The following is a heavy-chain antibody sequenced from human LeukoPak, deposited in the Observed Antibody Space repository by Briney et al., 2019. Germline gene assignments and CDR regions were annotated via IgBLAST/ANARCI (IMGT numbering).Heavy chain of an antibody. V-gene: IGHV3-48*03. J-gene: IGHJ6*02. CDR3: AREGGYGLTFPMDV. CDR1: GFTFSSYE. D-gene: IGHD5-18*01. CDR2: ISSSGSTM. Sequence: PGGSLRLSCAASGFTFSSYEMNWVRQAPGKGLECVSYISSSGSTMYYADSVKGRFTISRDNAKNSLYLQMNSLRAEDTAVYYCAREGGYGLTFPMDVWGQGTTVTVSS.